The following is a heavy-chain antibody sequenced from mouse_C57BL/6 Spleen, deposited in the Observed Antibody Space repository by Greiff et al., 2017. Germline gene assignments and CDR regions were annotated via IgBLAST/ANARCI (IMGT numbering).Heavy chain of an antibody. CDR2: INPSTGGT. CDR1: GYSFTGYY. CDR3: ARGRGDYDVIDY. V-gene: IGHV1-42*01. D-gene: IGHD2-4*01. J-gene: IGHJ2*01. Sequence: VQLKESGPELVKPGASVKISCKASGYSFTGYYMNWVKQSPEKSLEWIGEINPSTGGTTYNQKFKAKATLTVDKSSSTAYMQLKSLTSEDSAVYYCARGRGDYDVIDYWGQGTTLTVSS.